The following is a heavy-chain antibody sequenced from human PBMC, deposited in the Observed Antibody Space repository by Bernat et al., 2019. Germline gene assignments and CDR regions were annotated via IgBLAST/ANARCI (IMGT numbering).Heavy chain of an antibody. CDR3: ARDRGDFWSGYSYYGMDV. Sequence: QLQLQESGSGLVKPSQTLSLTCAVSGGSISSGGYSWSWIRQPPGKGLEWIGYIYHSGSTYYNPSLKSRVTISVDRSKNQFSLKLSSVTAADTAVYYCARDRGDFWSGYSYYGMDVWGQGTTVTVSS. J-gene: IGHJ6*02. D-gene: IGHD3-3*01. CDR2: IYHSGST. CDR1: GGSISSGGYS. V-gene: IGHV4-30-2*01.